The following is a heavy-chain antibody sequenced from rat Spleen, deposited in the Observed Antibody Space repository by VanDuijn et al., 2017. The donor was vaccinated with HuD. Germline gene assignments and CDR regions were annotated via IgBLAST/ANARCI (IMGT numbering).Heavy chain of an antibody. D-gene: IGHD1-5*01. CDR3: NRDEYRDNWGFAY. CDR1: GFSLTSYN. CDR2: ISSGGAT. J-gene: IGHJ3*01. Sequence: QVQLKESGPGLVQPSQTLSLTCTVAGFSLTSYNVHWVRQPPGKGLEWIAAISSGGATYYNSALKSRLSISRDTSKNQVFLKMNSLQTEDTAIYFCNRDEYRDNWGFAYWGQGTLVTVSS. V-gene: IGHV2-6*01.